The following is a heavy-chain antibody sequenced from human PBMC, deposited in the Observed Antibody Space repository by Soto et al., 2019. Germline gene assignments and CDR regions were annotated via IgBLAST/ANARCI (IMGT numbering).Heavy chain of an antibody. V-gene: IGHV4-59*01. CDR1: GGSISSYY. CDR3: ARMPYGDYNWFDP. CDR2: IYYSGST. D-gene: IGHD4-17*01. J-gene: IGHJ5*02. Sequence: SETLSLTCTVSGGSISSYYWSWIRQPPGKGLEWIGYIYYSGSTNYNPSLKSRVTISVDTSKNQFSLKLSSVTAADTAVYYCARMPYGDYNWFDPWGQGTLVTVSS.